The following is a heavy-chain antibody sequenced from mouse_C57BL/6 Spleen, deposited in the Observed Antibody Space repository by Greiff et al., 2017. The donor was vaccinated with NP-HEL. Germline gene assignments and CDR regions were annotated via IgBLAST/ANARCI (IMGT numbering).Heavy chain of an antibody. J-gene: IGHJ2*01. CDR2: INPGSGGT. CDR3: ARSGIDYSKGYYFDY. D-gene: IGHD2-5*01. CDR1: GYAFTNYL. Sequence: QVQLQQSGAELVRPGTSVKVSCKASGYAFTNYLIEWVKQRPGQGLEWIGVINPGSGGTNYNEKFKGKATLTADKSSSTAYMQLSSLTSEDSAVYFCARSGIDYSKGYYFDYWGQGTTLTVSS. V-gene: IGHV1-54*01.